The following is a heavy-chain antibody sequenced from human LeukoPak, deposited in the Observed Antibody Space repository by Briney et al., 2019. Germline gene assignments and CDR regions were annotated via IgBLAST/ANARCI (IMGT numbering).Heavy chain of an antibody. CDR2: ISGSGDNT. CDR3: AREGVKGGYDFWSGYYYSSDFDY. V-gene: IGHV3-23*01. D-gene: IGHD3-3*01. J-gene: IGHJ4*02. CDR1: GFTFSTYV. Sequence: GGSLRLSCAASGFTFSTYVMSWVRQAPGKGLEWVSGISGSGDNTYYADSVKGRLTISRDNSKNTLYLQMNSLRAEDTAVYYCAREGVKGGYDFWSGYYYSSDFDYWGQGTLVTVSS.